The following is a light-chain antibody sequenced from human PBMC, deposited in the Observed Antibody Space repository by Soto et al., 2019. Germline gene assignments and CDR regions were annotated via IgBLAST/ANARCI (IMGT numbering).Light chain of an antibody. CDR1: QSVSSN. Sequence: EIVMTQSPATLSVSPGERATLSCRASQSVSSNLAWYQQKPGQAPRLLIYGVSTRATGIPVRFSGSGSGTEFTLTISRLQSEDFAVYYCQQYNKWPRTFGGGTEVEI. J-gene: IGKJ4*01. CDR3: QQYNKWPRT. CDR2: GVS. V-gene: IGKV3-15*01.